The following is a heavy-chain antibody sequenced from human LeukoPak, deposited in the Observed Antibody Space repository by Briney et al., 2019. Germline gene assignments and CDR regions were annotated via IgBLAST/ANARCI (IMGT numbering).Heavy chain of an antibody. J-gene: IGHJ4*02. Sequence: GRSLRLSCAASGFTFSSYAMHWVRQAPGKGLEWVAVISYDGSNKYYADSVKGRFTISRDSFKNTLYLQMNDLRAEDTAVYYCAKGAISACYSLDQWGQGTLVTVSS. CDR3: AKGAISACYSLDQ. V-gene: IGHV3-30-3*01. D-gene: IGHD2/OR15-2a*01. CDR2: ISYDGSNK. CDR1: GFTFSSYA.